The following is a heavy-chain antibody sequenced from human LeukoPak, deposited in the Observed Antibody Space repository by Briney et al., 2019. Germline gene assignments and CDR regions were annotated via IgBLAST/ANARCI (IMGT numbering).Heavy chain of an antibody. CDR2: INRDGSEK. J-gene: IGHJ4*02. CDR1: GFIFSNYW. V-gene: IGHV3-7*01. CDR3: AGERGLDY. Sequence: GGSLRLSCAASGFIFSNYWMSWVRQAPGKGLEWVANINRDGSEKYYVDSVKGRFIISRDNAKSSLYLQMNSLRVEDTAVYYCAGERGLDYWGQGTLVTVSS.